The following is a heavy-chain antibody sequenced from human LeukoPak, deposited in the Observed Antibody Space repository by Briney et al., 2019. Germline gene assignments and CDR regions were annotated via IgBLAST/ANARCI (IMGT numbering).Heavy chain of an antibody. J-gene: IGHJ1*01. V-gene: IGHV3-23*01. CDR1: GFTFSSYA. CDR3: ATYSSLNRREFQY. CDR2: ISGSGGST. D-gene: IGHD3-22*01. Sequence: PGGSLRLSCAASGFTFSSYAMSWVRQAPGKGLEWVSAISGSGGSTYYADSVKGRFTISRDNAKNSLYLQMYSLRAEDTAVYYCATYSSLNRREFQYWGQGTLLTVSS.